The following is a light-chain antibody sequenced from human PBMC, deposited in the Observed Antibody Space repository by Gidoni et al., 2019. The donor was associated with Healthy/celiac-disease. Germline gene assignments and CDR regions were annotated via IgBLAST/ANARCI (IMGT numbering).Light chain of an antibody. CDR2: KAS. CDR3: QQDNSYLGFT. J-gene: IGKJ3*01. V-gene: IGKV1-5*03. Sequence: DIQLTQSPSTLSASVGDSVTITCRASQSISSWLAWYQQKPGKAPNLLIYKASSLESGVPSRFSGSGSGTEFTLTISSLQPDDFATYYCQQDNSYLGFTCGPGTKVDIK. CDR1: QSISSW.